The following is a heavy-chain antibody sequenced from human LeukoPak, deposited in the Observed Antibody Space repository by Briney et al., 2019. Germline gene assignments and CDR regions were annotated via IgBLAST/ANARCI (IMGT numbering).Heavy chain of an antibody. Sequence: SETLSLTCTVSGYSISSGYYWGWIRQPPGKGLEWIGSIYHSGSTYYNPSLKSRVTISVDTSKNQFSLKLSSVTAADTAVYYCARDIRGVVPAAIVSCFYPWGQGTLVTVSS. V-gene: IGHV4-38-2*02. CDR2: IYHSGST. J-gene: IGHJ5*02. D-gene: IGHD2-2*01. CDR1: GYSISSGYY. CDR3: ARDIRGVVPAAIVSCFYP.